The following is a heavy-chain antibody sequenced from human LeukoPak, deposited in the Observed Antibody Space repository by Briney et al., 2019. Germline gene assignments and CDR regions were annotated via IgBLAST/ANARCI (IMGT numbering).Heavy chain of an antibody. J-gene: IGHJ4*02. D-gene: IGHD1-14*01. CDR3: ARDNQQGHDY. V-gene: IGHV1-69*06. Sequence: GASVKVSCKASGGTFSSYAISWVRQAPGQGLEWMGGIIPVFGTANYAQKFQGRVTITADKSTSTAYMELSSLRSEDTAVYYCARDNQQGHDYWGQGTLVTVSS. CDR1: GGTFSSYA. CDR2: IIPVFGTA.